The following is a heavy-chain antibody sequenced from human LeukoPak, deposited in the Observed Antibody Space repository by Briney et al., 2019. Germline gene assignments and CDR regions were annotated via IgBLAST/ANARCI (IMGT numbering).Heavy chain of an antibody. CDR2: INPSGGST. V-gene: IGHV1-46*01. J-gene: IGHJ4*02. D-gene: IGHD4-23*01. Sequence: PSASVKVSCKASGYTFTSYYMHWVRQAPGQGLEWMGIINPSGGSTSYAQTFQGRVTMTRDTSTSTVYMELSSLRSEDTAVYYCARAPGSNYYFDYWGQGTLVTVSS. CDR1: GYTFTSYY. CDR3: ARAPGSNYYFDY.